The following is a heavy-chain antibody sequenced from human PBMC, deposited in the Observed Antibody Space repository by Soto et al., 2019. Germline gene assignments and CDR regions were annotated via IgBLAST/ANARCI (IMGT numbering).Heavy chain of an antibody. Sequence: QVQLVQSGAEVKKPGSSVKVSCKASGGTFSSYAISWVRQAPGQGLEWMGGIIPIFGTANYAQKFQGRVTITADESTSTAYMELSSLRSEDTAVYYCASSYDSSGYVTPRWFDYWGQGTLVTVSS. CDR3: ASSYDSSGYVTPRWFDY. CDR2: IIPIFGTA. D-gene: IGHD3-22*01. CDR1: GGTFSSYA. V-gene: IGHV1-69*12. J-gene: IGHJ4*02.